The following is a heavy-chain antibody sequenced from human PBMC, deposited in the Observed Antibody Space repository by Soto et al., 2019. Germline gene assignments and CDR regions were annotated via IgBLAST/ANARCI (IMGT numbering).Heavy chain of an antibody. CDR3: ARGAKGPYITGSTGRHYNSDMDA. D-gene: IGHD1-20*01. Sequence: GASVKVSCKACGYTFTGYYMHWVRQAPGQGLEWMGWINPNSGGTNYAQKFQGWVTMTRDTSISTAYMELSRLRSDDTAVYYCARGAKGPYITGSTGRHYNSDMDAWGKGNAVTVSS. CDR2: INPNSGGT. CDR1: GYTFTGYY. V-gene: IGHV1-2*04. J-gene: IGHJ6*03.